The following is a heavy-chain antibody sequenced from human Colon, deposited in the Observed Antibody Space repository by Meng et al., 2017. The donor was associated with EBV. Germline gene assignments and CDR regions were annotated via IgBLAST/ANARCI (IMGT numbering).Heavy chain of an antibody. CDR1: GDSVIDKNHF. CDR2: INSNWNT. V-gene: IGHV4-39*07. D-gene: IGHD3-16*01. CDR3: VRVRGDFDY. Sequence: LAVPESGHGLVEALGPLARTCVVSGDSVIDKNHFWGWVLQATGKGLEWVGSINSNWNTYSNPSLTSRVTMSLDTSKNQFSLKLSSVAAADTAVYFCVRVRGDFDYWGQGTLVTVSS. J-gene: IGHJ4*02.